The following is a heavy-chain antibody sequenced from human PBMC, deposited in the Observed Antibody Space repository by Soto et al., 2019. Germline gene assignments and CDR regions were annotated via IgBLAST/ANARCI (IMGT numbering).Heavy chain of an antibody. CDR3: ARYPLDAGYSSGWYYFDY. V-gene: IGHV3-21*01. CDR1: GYTFSSYS. CDR2: ISSSSSYI. D-gene: IGHD6-19*01. J-gene: IGHJ4*02. Sequence: GGSLRLSCRASGYTFSSYSMNWVRQAPGKGLEWVSSISSSSSYIYYADSVKGRFTISRDNAKNSLYLQMNSLRAEDTAVYYCARYPLDAGYSSGWYYFDYWGQGTLVTVSS.